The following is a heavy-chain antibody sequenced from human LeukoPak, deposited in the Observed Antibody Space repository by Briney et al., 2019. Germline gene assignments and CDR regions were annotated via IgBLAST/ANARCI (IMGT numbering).Heavy chain of an antibody. Sequence: GGSLRLSCAASGFTFRSYDMHWVRQATGKGLEWVSGIGTAGEIYYPGSVKGRLTISRENAKNSLYLQMNSLRAGDTAVYYCARAAYSSTWYSRYFDLWGRGTLVTVSS. V-gene: IGHV3-13*01. CDR2: IGTAGEI. D-gene: IGHD6-13*01. CDR1: GFTFRSYD. J-gene: IGHJ2*01. CDR3: ARAAYSSTWYSRYFDL.